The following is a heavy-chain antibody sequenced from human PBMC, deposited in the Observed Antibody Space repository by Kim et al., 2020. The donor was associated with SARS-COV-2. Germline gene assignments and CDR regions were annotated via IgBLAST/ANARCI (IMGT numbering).Heavy chain of an antibody. CDR1: GGSISSSSYY. J-gene: IGHJ6*02. D-gene: IGHD6-13*01. V-gene: IGHV4-39*07. Sequence: SETLSLTCTVSGGSISSSSYYWGWIRQPPGKGLEWIGSIYYSGSTYYNPSLKSRVTISVDTSKNQFSLKLSSVTAADTAVYYCARDSSSGYYYYYGMDVWVQGTTVTVSS. CDR2: IYYSGST. CDR3: ARDSSSGYYYYYGMDV.